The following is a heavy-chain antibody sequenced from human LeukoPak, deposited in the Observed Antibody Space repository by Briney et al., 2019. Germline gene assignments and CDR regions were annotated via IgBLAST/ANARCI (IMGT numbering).Heavy chain of an antibody. Sequence: GGSLRLSCAASGYTFSSYWMSWVRQAPGKGLEWVANMRQDGGEIYYVDSVKGRFTISRDNAKNSLHLEMNSLRAEDTAVYYCARHDSSGPYNAFDIWGQGTMVTVSS. CDR3: ARHDSSGPYNAFDI. CDR1: GYTFSSYW. D-gene: IGHD3-22*01. J-gene: IGHJ3*02. V-gene: IGHV3-7*01. CDR2: MRQDGGEI.